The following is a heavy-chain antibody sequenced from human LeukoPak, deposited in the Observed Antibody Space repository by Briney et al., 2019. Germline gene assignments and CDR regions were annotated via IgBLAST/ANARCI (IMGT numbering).Heavy chain of an antibody. Sequence: PGGSLRLSCAASGFTFSSYAMSWVRQAPGKGLEWVSTISGSGGGTYYADSVKGRFTISRDNSKNTLYLQMNSLRAEDTAIYYCAKDLYSSGWNNWFDPWGQGTLVTVSS. J-gene: IGHJ5*02. V-gene: IGHV3-23*01. D-gene: IGHD6-19*01. CDR1: GFTFSSYA. CDR2: ISGSGGGT. CDR3: AKDLYSSGWNNWFDP.